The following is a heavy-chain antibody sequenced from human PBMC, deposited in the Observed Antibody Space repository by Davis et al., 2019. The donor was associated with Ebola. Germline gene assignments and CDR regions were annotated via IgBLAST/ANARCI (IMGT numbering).Heavy chain of an antibody. CDR1: GGSFSGYY. CDR2: INHSGST. Sequence: MPGGSLRLSCAVYGGSFSGYYWSWIRQPPGKGLEWIGEINHSGSTNYNPSLKSRVTISVDTSKNQFSLKLSSVTAADTAVYYCARGPCSGASCYLDYWGQGTLVTVSS. J-gene: IGHJ4*02. V-gene: IGHV4-34*01. D-gene: IGHD2-15*01. CDR3: ARGPCSGASCYLDY.